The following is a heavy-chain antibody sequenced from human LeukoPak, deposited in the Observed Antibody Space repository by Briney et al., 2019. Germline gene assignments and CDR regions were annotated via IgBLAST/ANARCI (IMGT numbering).Heavy chain of an antibody. D-gene: IGHD3-3*01. CDR3: ARGSRLRFLEWFDYYYYYMDV. CDR1: GYTFTGYY. V-gene: IGHV1-8*03. J-gene: IGHJ6*03. Sequence: GASVKVSCKASGYTFTGYYMHWVRQAPGQGLEWMGWMNPNSGNTGYAQKFQGRVTITRNTSISTAYMELSSLRSEDTAVYYCARGSRLRFLEWFDYYYYYMDVWGKGTTVTVSS. CDR2: MNPNSGNT.